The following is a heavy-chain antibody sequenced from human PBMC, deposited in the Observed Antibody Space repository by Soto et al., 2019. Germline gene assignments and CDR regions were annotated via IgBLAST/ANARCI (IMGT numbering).Heavy chain of an antibody. D-gene: IGHD5-12*01. Sequence: GEALKISCKGSGYSFTSYWIGWVRQMPGKGLEWMGIIYPGDSDTRYSPSFQGQVTISADKSISTAYLQWSSLKASDTAMYYCARHWGGDGYNLYFDYWGQGTLVTVSS. CDR1: GYSFTSYW. CDR3: ARHWGGDGYNLYFDY. V-gene: IGHV5-51*01. J-gene: IGHJ4*02. CDR2: IYPGDSDT.